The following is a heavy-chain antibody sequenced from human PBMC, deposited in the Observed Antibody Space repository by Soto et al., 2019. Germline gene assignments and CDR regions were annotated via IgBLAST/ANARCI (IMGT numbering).Heavy chain of an antibody. CDR3: SLRSMAEVPEY. Sequence: PSETLSLTCTVSGGSISSGGYYWSWIRQHPGRGLEWIGYIYYSGSTYYNPSLKGSVTISVHRSKNQFSLKLSSVTAAATAVYYCSLRSMAEVPEYWGQGTLVTVS. D-gene: IGHD3-3*02. J-gene: IGHJ4*02. CDR2: IYYSGST. V-gene: IGHV4-31*09. CDR1: GGSISSGGYY.